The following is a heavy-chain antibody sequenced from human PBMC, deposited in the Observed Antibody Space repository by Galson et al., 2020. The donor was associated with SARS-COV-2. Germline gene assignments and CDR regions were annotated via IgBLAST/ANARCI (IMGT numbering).Heavy chain of an antibody. Sequence: ASVTVSCKASGYTFTDYYIHWVRQAPGLGLEWMGWIDPNSGATNNAPNFQGRVTMTRDTSISTAYMEVTRMSSDDTAVYYCARDFYDSTGYLSWGQGTLVTVSS. V-gene: IGHV1-2*02. CDR3: ARDFYDSTGYLS. J-gene: IGHJ4*02. CDR2: IDPNSGAT. CDR1: GYTFTDYY. D-gene: IGHD3-22*01.